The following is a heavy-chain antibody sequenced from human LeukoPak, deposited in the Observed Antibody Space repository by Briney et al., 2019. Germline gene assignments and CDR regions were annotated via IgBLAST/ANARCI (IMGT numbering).Heavy chain of an antibody. D-gene: IGHD3-22*01. CDR2: ISGSGGST. Sequence: PGGSLRLSCATSGFTFTTYAMSWVRQAPGKGLEWVSAISGSGGSTYYADSVKGRFTISRDNSKNTLYLQMNSLRAEDTAVYYCAKEPRITMIVRGPFDYWGQGTLVTVSS. V-gene: IGHV3-23*01. CDR1: GFTFTTYA. J-gene: IGHJ4*02. CDR3: AKEPRITMIVRGPFDY.